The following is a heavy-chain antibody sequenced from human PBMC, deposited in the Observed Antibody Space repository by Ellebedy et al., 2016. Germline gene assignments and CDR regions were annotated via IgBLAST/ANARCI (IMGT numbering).Heavy chain of an antibody. J-gene: IGHJ5*02. CDR1: TFTISNYV. CDR3: AREEFLVVNWFDP. Sequence: GGSLRLSCEASTFTISNYVIHWVRQAPGKGLEWVAAIAHDGSSQVYADSVKGRFTISRDNTQNSVHLEMNSLRAEDTAVYYCAREEFLVVNWFDPWGQGTLVTVSS. V-gene: IGHV3-30-3*01. CDR2: IAHDGSSQ. D-gene: IGHD2-15*01.